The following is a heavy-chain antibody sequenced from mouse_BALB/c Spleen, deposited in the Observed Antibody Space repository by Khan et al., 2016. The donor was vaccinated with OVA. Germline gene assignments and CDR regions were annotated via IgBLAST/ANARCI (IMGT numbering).Heavy chain of an antibody. D-gene: IGHD1-2*01. CDR1: GYTFTSYV. Sequence: EVELVESGPELVKPGASVKMSCMASGYTFTSYVIHWVRQKPGQDLEWIGYIYPYNDDTKYNEKFKGKATLTSDKSSSTAFMELSSLTSEDSAVYYCTRQRRLQGFPYWGQGTLVTVSA. CDR2: IYPYNDDT. CDR3: TRQRRLQGFPY. V-gene: IGHV1S136*01. J-gene: IGHJ3*01.